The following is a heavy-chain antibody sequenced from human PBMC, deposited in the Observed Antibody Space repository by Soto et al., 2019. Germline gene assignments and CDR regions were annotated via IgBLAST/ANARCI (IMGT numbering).Heavy chain of an antibody. CDR1: GYTFTIYG. V-gene: IGHV1-18*01. J-gene: IGHJ4*02. CDR2: ISAYNGNT. CDR3: ARALAVAVDFDY. Sequence: ASVKVSCTASGYTFTIYGISWVRQAPGQGLEWMGWISAYNGNTNYAQKLQGRVTMTTDTSTSTAYMELRSLRSDDTAVYYCARALAVAVDFDYWGQGTLVTVSS. D-gene: IGHD6-19*01.